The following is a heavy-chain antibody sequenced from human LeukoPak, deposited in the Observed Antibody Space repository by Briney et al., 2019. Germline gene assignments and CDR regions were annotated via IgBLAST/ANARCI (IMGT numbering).Heavy chain of an antibody. V-gene: IGHV1-69*05. D-gene: IGHD6-19*01. CDR1: GGTFSSYA. Sequence: ASVKVSCKASGGTFSSYAISWVRQAPGQGLEWMGGIIPIFGTANYAQKFQGRVTITTDESTSTAYMELSSLRSEDTAVYYCAEGSIAVAPGEYYYYYMDVWGKGTTVTVSS. J-gene: IGHJ6*03. CDR3: AEGSIAVAPGEYYYYYMDV. CDR2: IIPIFGTA.